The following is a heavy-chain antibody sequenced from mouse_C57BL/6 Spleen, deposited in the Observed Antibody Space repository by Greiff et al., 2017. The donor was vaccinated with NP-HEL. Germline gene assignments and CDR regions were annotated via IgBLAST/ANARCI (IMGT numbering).Heavy chain of an antibody. CDR3: AREDYDYDAAWFAY. J-gene: IGHJ3*01. CDR2: ISDGGSYT. CDR1: GFTFSSYA. Sequence: EVKLMESGGGLVKPGGSLKLSCAASGFTFSSYAMSWVRQTPEKRLEWVATISDGGSYTYYPDNVKGRFTISRDNAKNNLYLQMSHLKSEDTAMYYCAREDYDYDAAWFAYWGQGTLVTVSA. V-gene: IGHV5-4*01. D-gene: IGHD2-4*01.